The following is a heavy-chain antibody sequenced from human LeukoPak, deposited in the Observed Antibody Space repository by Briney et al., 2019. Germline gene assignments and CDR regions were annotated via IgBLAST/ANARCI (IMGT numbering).Heavy chain of an antibody. CDR3: AGGGWSTSSWYVQRY. V-gene: IGHV4-34*01. Sequence: SETLSLTCDVYGGPFTDYFWSWVRQPPGKGLEWIGEINHSGSTNYNPSLKSRVTISVDTSKIQFSLKLSSVTAADTAVYYCAGGGWSTSSWYVQRYWGQGTLVTVSS. CDR1: GGPFTDYF. CDR2: INHSGST. J-gene: IGHJ4*02. D-gene: IGHD6-13*01.